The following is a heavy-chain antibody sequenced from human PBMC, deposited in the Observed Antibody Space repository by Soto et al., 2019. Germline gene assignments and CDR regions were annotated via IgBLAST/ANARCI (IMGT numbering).Heavy chain of an antibody. Sequence: GGSLRLSCAASGFTFSSYEMNWVRQAPGKGLEWVSYISSSGSTIYYADSVKGRFTISRDNAKNSLYLQMNSLRAEDTAVYYCAREQVTIFVVVTTHYFYCGMDVWGQGTMVTVSS. J-gene: IGHJ6*02. CDR3: AREQVTIFVVVTTHYFYCGMDV. V-gene: IGHV3-48*03. CDR1: GFTFSSYE. CDR2: ISSSGSTI. D-gene: IGHD3-3*01.